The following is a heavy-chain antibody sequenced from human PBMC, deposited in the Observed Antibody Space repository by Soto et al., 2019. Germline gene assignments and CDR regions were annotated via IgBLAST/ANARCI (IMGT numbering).Heavy chain of an antibody. Sequence: QVQLVESGGGVIQPGKSLRLSCAASGFAFSADAMHWVRQAPGKGLEWVAVLWADGSRQFYLDSVKGRFSISRDNSKNTLYLQMNNLRIDDTAMYFCVRGIGYWVRSDNWGQGTLVSVSS. J-gene: IGHJ4*02. CDR3: VRGIGYWVRSDN. CDR1: GFAFSADA. V-gene: IGHV3-33*01. D-gene: IGHD2-2*03. CDR2: LWADGSRQ.